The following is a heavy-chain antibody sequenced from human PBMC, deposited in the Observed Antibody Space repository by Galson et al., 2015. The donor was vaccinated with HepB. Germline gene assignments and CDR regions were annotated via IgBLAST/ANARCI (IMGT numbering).Heavy chain of an antibody. V-gene: IGHV3-30*04. Sequence: SLRLSCAASGFTFGDYAMSWVRQAPGKGLEWVAVISYDGSNKYYADSVKGRFTISRDNSKNTLYLQMNSLRAEDTAVYYCAKGEAFDYWGQGTLVTVSS. CDR2: ISYDGSNK. J-gene: IGHJ4*02. CDR3: AKGEAFDY. CDR1: GFTFGDYA.